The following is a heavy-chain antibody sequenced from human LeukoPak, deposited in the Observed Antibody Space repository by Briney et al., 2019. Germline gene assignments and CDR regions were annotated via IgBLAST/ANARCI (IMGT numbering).Heavy chain of an antibody. CDR2: IRSKAYGGTT. CDR3: TREEYYSSSWYGY. J-gene: IGHJ4*02. D-gene: IGHD6-13*01. CDR1: GFTFGDYA. Sequence: GGSLRLSCTASGFTFGDYAMSWVRQAPGKGLEWVGFIRSKAYGGTTEYAASVKGRFTISRDDSKSIAYLQMNSLKTEDTAVYYCTREEYYSSSWYGYWGQGTLVTVSS. V-gene: IGHV3-49*04.